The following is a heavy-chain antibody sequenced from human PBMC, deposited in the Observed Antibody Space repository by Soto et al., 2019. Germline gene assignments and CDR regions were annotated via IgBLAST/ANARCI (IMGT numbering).Heavy chain of an antibody. Sequence: GGSLRLSCSASGFTFSIYAMHWVRQAPGKGLEYVSSISTNGGSTHYADSVKGRFTISRDNSKKTVYLQMSSLRAEDTAVYYCVKGEYYYDSSGYYPFDYWGQGTLVTVSS. J-gene: IGHJ4*02. CDR3: VKGEYYYDSSGYYPFDY. V-gene: IGHV3-64D*06. CDR1: GFTFSIYA. CDR2: ISTNGGST. D-gene: IGHD3-22*01.